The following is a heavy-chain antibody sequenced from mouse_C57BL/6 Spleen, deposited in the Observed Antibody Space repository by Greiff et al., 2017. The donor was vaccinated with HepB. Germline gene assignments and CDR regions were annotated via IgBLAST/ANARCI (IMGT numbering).Heavy chain of an antibody. D-gene: IGHD2-1*01. CDR2: ISGGGGNT. V-gene: IGHV5-9*01. J-gene: IGHJ2*01. CDR1: GFTFSSYT. Sequence: EVMLMESGGGLVKPGGSLKLSCAASGFTFSSYTMSWVRQTPEKRLEWVATISGGGGNTYYPDSVKGRFPISRDNAKNTLYLQMSSLRSEDTALYNCARHRDYGNYGSYIDYWGQGTTRTVSS. CDR3: ARHRDYGNYGSYIDY.